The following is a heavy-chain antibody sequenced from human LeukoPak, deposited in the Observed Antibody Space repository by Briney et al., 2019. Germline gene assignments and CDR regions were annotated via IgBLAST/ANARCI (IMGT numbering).Heavy chain of an antibody. J-gene: IGHJ4*02. CDR1: GGSVKTYY. CDR2: IHATGST. D-gene: IGHD5-24*01. V-gene: IGHV4-4*08. CDR3: ARHSARGYNYIDF. Sequence: PSETLSLTCAVSGGSVKTYYWSWIWQSPERGLQWIGFIHATGSTNTFPSLKSRVTISLDTSTNQFSLRLKSVTAADTAVYYCARHSARGYNYIDFWGRGTLVTVSS.